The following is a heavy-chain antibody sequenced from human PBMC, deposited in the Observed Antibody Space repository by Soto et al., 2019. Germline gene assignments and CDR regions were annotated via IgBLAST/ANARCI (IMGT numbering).Heavy chain of an antibody. J-gene: IGHJ5*02. Sequence: ASVKVSCTASGFTFTSSAVQWVRQARGQRLEWIGWIVVGSGNTNYAQKFQERVTITRDMSTSTAYMELSSLRSEDTAVYYCAAGFLAAANWFDPWGQGTLVTVSS. CDR2: IVVGSGNT. V-gene: IGHV1-58*01. D-gene: IGHD6-13*01. CDR3: AAGFLAAANWFDP. CDR1: GFTFTSSA.